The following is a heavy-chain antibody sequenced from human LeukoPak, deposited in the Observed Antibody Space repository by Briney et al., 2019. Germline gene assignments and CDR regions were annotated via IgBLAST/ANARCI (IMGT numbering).Heavy chain of an antibody. CDR1: GGSISSSSYY. D-gene: IGHD3-22*01. Sequence: SETLSLTCTVSGGSISSSSYYWGWIRQPPGKGLKWIGSIYYSGSTYYNPSLKSRVTISVDTSKNQFSLKLSSVTAADTAVYYCARHPDYYDSSGFDYWGQGTLVTVSS. V-gene: IGHV4-39*01. CDR3: ARHPDYYDSSGFDY. J-gene: IGHJ4*02. CDR2: IYYSGST.